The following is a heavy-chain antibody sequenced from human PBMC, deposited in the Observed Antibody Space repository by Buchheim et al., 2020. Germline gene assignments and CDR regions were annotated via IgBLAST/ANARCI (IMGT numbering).Heavy chain of an antibody. D-gene: IGHD3-16*01. CDR1: GGSISRSSSY. J-gene: IGHJ6*02. V-gene: IGHV4-61*02. CDR2: TYTNGIT. Sequence: QVQLQESGPGLAKPSQTLSLICTVSGGSISRSSSYWSWIRQPAGKGLEWIGRTYTNGITNYNPSLKSRVTISVDTPKNQISLKLSSVTAADTAVYYCAGDGGLSGMDVWGQGTT. CDR3: AGDGGLSGMDV.